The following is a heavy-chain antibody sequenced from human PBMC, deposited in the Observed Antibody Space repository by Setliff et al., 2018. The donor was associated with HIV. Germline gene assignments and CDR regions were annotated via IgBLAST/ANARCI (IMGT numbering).Heavy chain of an antibody. Sequence: ASVKVSCKISGYTLTELSIHWVRQAPGKGLEWMANFDPEDGETFYAQKFQGRLTLTEDTSTDTAYMELSSLRSDDTAMYYSATDPGYSSTWYSESFQHWGQGTVVTAPQ. D-gene: IGHD6-13*01. V-gene: IGHV1-24*01. CDR2: FDPEDGET. CDR1: GYTLTELS. CDR3: ATDPGYSSTWYSESFQH. J-gene: IGHJ1*01.